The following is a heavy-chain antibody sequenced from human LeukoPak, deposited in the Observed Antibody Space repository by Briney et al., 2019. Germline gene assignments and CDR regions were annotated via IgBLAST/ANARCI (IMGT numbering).Heavy chain of an antibody. Sequence: ASVKVSCKASGHTFTSYGISWVRQAPGQGLEWMGWISAYNGNTNYAQKLQGRVTMTTDTSTSTAYMELRSLRSDDTAVYYCARVPRQSCSSTSCYGHYYYMDVWGKGTTVTVSS. CDR1: GHTFTSYG. D-gene: IGHD2-2*01. J-gene: IGHJ6*03. V-gene: IGHV1-18*01. CDR3: ARVPRQSCSSTSCYGHYYYMDV. CDR2: ISAYNGNT.